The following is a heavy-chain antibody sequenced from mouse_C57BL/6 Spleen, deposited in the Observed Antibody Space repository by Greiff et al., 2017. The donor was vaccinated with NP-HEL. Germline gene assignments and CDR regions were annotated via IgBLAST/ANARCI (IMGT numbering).Heavy chain of an antibody. CDR1: GYTFTSYW. CDR3: GRGDCYGSSYVWYFDV. Sequence: QVQLQQPGAELVRPGSSVKLSCKASGYTFTSYWMHWVKQRPIQGLEWIGNIDPSDSETHYTQKFKDKATLTVDKSSSTAYLQLSSLTSEDSAVYYCGRGDCYGSSYVWYFDVWGTGTTVTVSS. D-gene: IGHD1-1*01. V-gene: IGHV1-52*01. J-gene: IGHJ1*03. CDR2: IDPSDSET.